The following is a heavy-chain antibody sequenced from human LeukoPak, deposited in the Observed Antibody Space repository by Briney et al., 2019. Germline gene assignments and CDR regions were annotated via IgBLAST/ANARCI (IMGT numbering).Heavy chain of an antibody. CDR2: TYYTGST. D-gene: IGHD7-27*01. Sequence: SETLSLTCTVSGGSISSFYWSWLRQSPGKGLEWIGFTYYTGSTNSNPSLKSRVTISVDTSKNQFPLKLSSVTAADTAVYYCASRLGRNYYGMDVWGQGTTVTVSS. CDR1: GGSISSFY. CDR3: ASRLGRNYYGMDV. V-gene: IGHV4-59*01. J-gene: IGHJ6*02.